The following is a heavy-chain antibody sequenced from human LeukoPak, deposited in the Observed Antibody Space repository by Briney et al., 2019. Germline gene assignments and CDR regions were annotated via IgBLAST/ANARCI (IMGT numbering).Heavy chain of an antibody. CDR2: IIPIFGTA. CDR3: AREGQPLLHTGDLDY. CDR1: GGTFSSYA. Sequence: SVKVSCKASGGTFSSYAISWVRQAPGQGLEWMGGIIPIFGTANYAQKFQGRVTITADESTSTAYMELSSLRSEDTAVYYCAREGQPLLHTGDLDYWGQGTLVTVSS. D-gene: IGHD2-21*02. V-gene: IGHV1-69*13. J-gene: IGHJ4*02.